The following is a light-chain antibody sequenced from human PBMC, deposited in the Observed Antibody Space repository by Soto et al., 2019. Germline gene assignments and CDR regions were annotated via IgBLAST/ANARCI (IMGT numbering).Light chain of an antibody. V-gene: IGKV1-39*01. CDR3: QQSSIAPYT. J-gene: IGKJ2*01. CDR2: ATS. CDR1: QSISKY. Sequence: DIPMTQSPSSLSASAGDRVTITCRARQSISKYLNWYQQKPGKAPKLLIYATSSLQPGVPSRFSGSGSGTDFNLAISSLQPEDFANDDGQQSSIAPYTFGQGTKLEIK.